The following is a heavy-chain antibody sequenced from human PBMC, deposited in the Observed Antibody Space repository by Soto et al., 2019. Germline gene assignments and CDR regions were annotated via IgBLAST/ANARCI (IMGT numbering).Heavy chain of an antibody. Sequence: PSETLSLTCAVYGGSFSGYYWSWIRQPPGKGLEWIGEINHSGITNYNPSLKSRVTISVDTSKNKFSLKLSSVTDADPAVYYCARARPRRRYCSGGSCRGYDAFDIWGQGTMVTVSS. D-gene: IGHD2-15*01. CDR3: ARARPRRRYCSGGSCRGYDAFDI. J-gene: IGHJ3*02. V-gene: IGHV4-34*01. CDR2: INHSGIT. CDR1: GGSFSGYY.